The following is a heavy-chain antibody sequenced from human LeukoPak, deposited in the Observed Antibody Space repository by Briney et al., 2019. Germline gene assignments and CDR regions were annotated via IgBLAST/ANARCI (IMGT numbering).Heavy chain of an antibody. Sequence: PGGSLRLPCAASGFTFSSYAMHWVRQAPGKGLEWVTVIPYDGSNKYYADSVKGRFTISRDNSMNTLSLQMNSLRVEDTAVYYCAKDDCSRTSCLFDSWGQGTLVTVSS. CDR1: GFTFSSYA. J-gene: IGHJ4*02. D-gene: IGHD2-2*01. CDR2: IPYDGSNK. V-gene: IGHV3-30*18. CDR3: AKDDCSRTSCLFDS.